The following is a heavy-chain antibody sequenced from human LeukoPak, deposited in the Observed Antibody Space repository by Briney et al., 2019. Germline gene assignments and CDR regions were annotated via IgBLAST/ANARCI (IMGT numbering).Heavy chain of an antibody. CDR2: INHSGST. D-gene: IGHD1-26*01. V-gene: IGHV4-34*01. CDR1: GGSFSGYY. CDR3: VRSGSYRIRKYYFDY. Sequence: SETLSLTCAVYGGSFSGYYWSWIRQPPGKGLEWIGEINHSGSTNYNPSLKSRVTISVDTSKNQFSLKLSSVTAADTAVYYCVRSGSYRIRKYYFDYWGQGTLVTVSS. J-gene: IGHJ4*02.